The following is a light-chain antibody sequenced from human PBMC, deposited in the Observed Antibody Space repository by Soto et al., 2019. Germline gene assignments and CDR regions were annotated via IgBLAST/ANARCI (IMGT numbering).Light chain of an antibody. CDR1: QGISSF. CDR3: QHDLSYPYT. Sequence: AIRMTQSPSSISASTGDRVTITCRASQGISSFLAWYQQKPRKAPKLLIYAAATVQSGAPSRFSASGSGTDFTLTSSRLQSDDFATYFCQHDLSYPYTFGQGTKLEI. J-gene: IGKJ2*01. V-gene: IGKV1-8*01. CDR2: AAA.